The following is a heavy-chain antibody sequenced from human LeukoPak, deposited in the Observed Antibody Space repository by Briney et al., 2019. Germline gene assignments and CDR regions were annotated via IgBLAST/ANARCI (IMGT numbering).Heavy chain of an antibody. J-gene: IGHJ4*02. CDR2: IKQDGSEK. V-gene: IGHV3-7*01. CDR1: GFTFSSYW. Sequence: PGGSLRLSCAASGFTFSSYWMSWVRQAPGKGLEWVANIKQDGSEKYYVDSVKGRFTISRDNAKNSLYLQMNSLRAEDTAVCYCARSNDHYDFWSGYYIFDYWGQGTLVTVSS. CDR3: ARSNDHYDFWSGYYIFDY. D-gene: IGHD3-3*01.